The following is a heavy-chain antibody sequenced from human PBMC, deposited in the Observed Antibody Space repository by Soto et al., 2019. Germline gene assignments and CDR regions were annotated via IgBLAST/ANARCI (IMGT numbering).Heavy chain of an antibody. D-gene: IGHD2-2*02. Sequence: SETLSLTCAVYGGSFSGYYWSWIRQPPGKGLEWIGEINHSGSTNYNPSLKSRVTISVDTSKNQFSLKLSSVTAADTAVYYCARGDIVVVPAAIPYYYYGMDVWGQGTTVTVSS. CDR1: GGSFSGYY. J-gene: IGHJ6*02. CDR2: INHSGST. V-gene: IGHV4-34*01. CDR3: ARGDIVVVPAAIPYYYYGMDV.